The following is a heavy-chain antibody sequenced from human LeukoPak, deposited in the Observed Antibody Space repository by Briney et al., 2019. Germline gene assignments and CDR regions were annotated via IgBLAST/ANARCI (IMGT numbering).Heavy chain of an antibody. Sequence: SETLSLTCTVSGGSISSSSYYWGWIRQPPGKGLEWIGYIYYSGSTNYNPSLKSRVTISVDTSKNQFSLKLSSVTAADTAVYYCARQGDGYNDAFDIWGQGTMVTVSS. D-gene: IGHD5-24*01. J-gene: IGHJ3*02. CDR2: IYYSGST. V-gene: IGHV4-61*05. CDR1: GGSISSSSYY. CDR3: ARQGDGYNDAFDI.